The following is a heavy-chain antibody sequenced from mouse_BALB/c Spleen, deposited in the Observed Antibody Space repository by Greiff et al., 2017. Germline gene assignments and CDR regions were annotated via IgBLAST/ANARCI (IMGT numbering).Heavy chain of an antibody. CDR1: GFSLTSYG. CDR2: IWAGGST. J-gene: IGHJ4*01. Sequence: VKLVESGPGLVAPSQSLSITCTVSGFSLTSYGVHWVRQPPGKGLEWLGVIWAGGSTNYNSALMSRLSISKDNSKSQVFLKMNSLQTDDTAMYYCARAIYYDYGYAMDYWGQGTSVTVSS. V-gene: IGHV2-9*02. D-gene: IGHD2-4*01. CDR3: ARAIYYDYGYAMDY.